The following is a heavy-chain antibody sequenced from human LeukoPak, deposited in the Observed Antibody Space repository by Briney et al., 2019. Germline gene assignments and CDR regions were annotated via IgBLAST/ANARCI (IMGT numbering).Heavy chain of an antibody. Sequence: PGGSLRLSCAASGFTFSNYGMHWVRQAPGKGLEWVAVIWYDGSNKYYTDSVKGRFTISRDKSKNTLYLQMNSLRAEDTAVYYCARDNDYSNPFSHFDYWGQGTLVTVSS. CDR1: GFTFSNYG. CDR3: ARDNDYSNPFSHFDY. V-gene: IGHV3-33*01. D-gene: IGHD4-11*01. CDR2: IWYDGSNK. J-gene: IGHJ4*02.